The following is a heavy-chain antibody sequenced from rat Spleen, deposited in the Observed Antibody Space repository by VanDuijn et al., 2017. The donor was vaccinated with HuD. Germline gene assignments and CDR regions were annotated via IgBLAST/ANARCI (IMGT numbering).Heavy chain of an antibody. J-gene: IGHJ2*01. Sequence: EVQLVESGGGLVQPGRSMKLSCAASGFTFSNYGMAWVRQAPKKGLEWVAYISTGGGNTYYRDSVKGRFTISRDNAKNTQYLQMDSLRSEDTATYYCTTGDYGYNSGYFDYWGQGVMVTVSS. D-gene: IGHD1-9*01. CDR2: ISTGGGNT. V-gene: IGHV5S13*01. CDR3: TTGDYGYNSGYFDY. CDR1: GFTFSNYG.